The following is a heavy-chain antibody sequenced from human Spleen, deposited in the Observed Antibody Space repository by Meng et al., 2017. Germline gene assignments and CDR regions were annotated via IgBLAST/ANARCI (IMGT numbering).Heavy chain of an antibody. CDR1: GGSFSDYY. V-gene: IGHV4-34*01. D-gene: IGHD5-18*01. J-gene: IGHJ5*02. Sequence: QVQLQQWGAGLLKPSETLSLTFVVSGGSFSDYYWSWTRQPPGKGLEWIGEINHRGNTNYNSFLESRVTISVDKSKHQFSLILTSVTAADTATYYCAGVDVDTGVPSWGQGTLVTVSS. CDR2: INHRGNT. CDR3: AGVDVDTGVPS.